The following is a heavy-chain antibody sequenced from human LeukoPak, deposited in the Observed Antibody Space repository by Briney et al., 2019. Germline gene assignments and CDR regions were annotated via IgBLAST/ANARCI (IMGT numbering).Heavy chain of an antibody. D-gene: IGHD3-16*02. CDR1: GGSIGTSAYY. J-gene: IGHJ5*01. Sequence: PSETLSLTCTVSGGSIGTSAYYWNCIRQHPGKGLEWIGFISDSGSTLYNASLKSRISISSDTSKNQFSLKLPSVTAADMAVYYCARGRYSYGWNDSWGQGTLVTVSS. V-gene: IGHV4-31*03. CDR3: ARGRYSYGWNDS. CDR2: ISDSGST.